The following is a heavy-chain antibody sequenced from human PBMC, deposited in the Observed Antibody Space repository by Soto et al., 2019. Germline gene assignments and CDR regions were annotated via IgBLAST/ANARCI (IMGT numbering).Heavy chain of an antibody. V-gene: IGHV3-74*01. CDR3: AREAGYCSRTSCYRRAFDT. J-gene: IGHJ3*02. D-gene: IGHD2-2*01. CDR1: GFTFSGHW. Sequence: EVQLVESGGDLVQPGGSLRLSCAASGFTFSGHWMHWVRQVPGKGLVWVSRINTDGGSTSYADSVKGRFTISRDNAKNTLFLQMTGLRVGDTSVYYCAREAGYCSRTSCYRRAFDTWGQGTMVTVSS. CDR2: INTDGGST.